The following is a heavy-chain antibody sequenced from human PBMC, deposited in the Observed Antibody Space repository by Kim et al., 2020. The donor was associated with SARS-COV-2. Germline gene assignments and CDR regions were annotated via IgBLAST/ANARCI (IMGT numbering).Heavy chain of an antibody. Sequence: ASVKVSCKASGYTFTSYDINWVRQATGQGLEWMGWMNPNSGNTGYAQKFQGRVTMTRNTSISTAYMELSSLRSEDTAVYYCARGATYEIIVVVIAIHLYYFDYWGQGTLVTVSS. CDR2: MNPNSGNT. J-gene: IGHJ4*02. CDR3: ARGATYEIIVVVIAIHLYYFDY. D-gene: IGHD2-21*01. CDR1: GYTFTSYD. V-gene: IGHV1-8*01.